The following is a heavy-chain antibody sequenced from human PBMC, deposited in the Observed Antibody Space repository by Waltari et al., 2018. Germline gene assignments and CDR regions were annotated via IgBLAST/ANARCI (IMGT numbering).Heavy chain of an antibody. CDR1: GFTVSSYG. V-gene: IGHV3-30*02. CDR2: IRYDGSNK. Sequence: QVQLVESGGGVVQPGGSLRLSCAASGFTVSSYGMHWVRQAPGKGLEWVAFIRYDGSNKYYADSVKGRFTISRDNSKNTLYLQMNSLRAEDTAVYYCAKDLAAAGDYWGQGTLVTVSS. J-gene: IGHJ4*02. CDR3: AKDLAAAGDY. D-gene: IGHD6-13*01.